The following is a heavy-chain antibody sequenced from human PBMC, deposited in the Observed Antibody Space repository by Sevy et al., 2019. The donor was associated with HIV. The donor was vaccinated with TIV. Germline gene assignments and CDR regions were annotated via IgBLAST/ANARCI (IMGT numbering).Heavy chain of an antibody. CDR1: GFTFSSYG. CDR3: ARDPYSSSFYFDY. Sequence: GGSLRLSCAASGFTFSSYGMHWVRQAPGKGLEWVAVIWYDGSNKYYADSVKGRFTISRDNSKNTLYLQMNSLRAEDKAVYYCARDPYSSSFYFDYWGQGTLVTVSS. V-gene: IGHV3-33*01. J-gene: IGHJ4*02. CDR2: IWYDGSNK. D-gene: IGHD6-6*01.